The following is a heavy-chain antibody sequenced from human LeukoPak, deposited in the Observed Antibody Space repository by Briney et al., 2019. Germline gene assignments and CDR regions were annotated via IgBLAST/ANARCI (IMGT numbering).Heavy chain of an antibody. CDR3: ARGLFGGFAAAPFDH. V-gene: IGHV1-69*04. J-gene: IGHJ4*02. Sequence: GASVKVSCKASGGTFDNYAVSWVREAPGLGLEWMGRIIPMLGKTNSAQKFQDRVTITADTSTGTAYMELTNLRSDDTAVYFCARGLFGGFAAAPFDHWGQGTLVTV. D-gene: IGHD2-2*01. CDR1: GGTFDNYA. CDR2: IIPMLGKT.